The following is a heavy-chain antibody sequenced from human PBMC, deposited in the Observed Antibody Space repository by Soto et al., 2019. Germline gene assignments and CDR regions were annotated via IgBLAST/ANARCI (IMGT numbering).Heavy chain of an antibody. CDR3: ARDSAYYDILTGYYNVYYFDY. CDR2: IYYSGST. CDR1: GGSISSYY. J-gene: IGHJ4*02. Sequence: SETLSLTCTVSGGSISSYYWSWIRQPPGKGLEWIGYIYYSGSTNYNPSLKSRVTISVDTSKNQFSLKLSSVTAADTAVYYCARDSAYYDILTGYYNVYYFDYWGQGTLVTV. D-gene: IGHD3-9*01. V-gene: IGHV4-59*01.